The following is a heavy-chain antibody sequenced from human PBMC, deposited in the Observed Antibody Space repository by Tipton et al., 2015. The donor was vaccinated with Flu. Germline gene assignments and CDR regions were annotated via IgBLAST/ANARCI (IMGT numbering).Heavy chain of an antibody. CDR1: GYSISSAYY. J-gene: IGHJ4*02. V-gene: IGHV4-38-2*02. D-gene: IGHD3-9*01. CDR3: ARHDMLTGITH. CDR2: IYHSGST. Sequence: TLSLTCTVSGYSISSAYYWGWIRQPPGKGLEWIGSIYHSGSTYYNPSLKSRVTISVDTSKNQFSLKLSSVTAADTAVYYWARHDMLTGITHWGQGTLVTVSS.